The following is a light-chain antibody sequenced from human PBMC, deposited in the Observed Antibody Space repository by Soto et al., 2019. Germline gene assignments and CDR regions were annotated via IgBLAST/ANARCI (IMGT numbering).Light chain of an antibody. CDR3: QQYNNWPPNLT. Sequence: EIVLTQSPGTLSLSPGGRATLSCRASQSVSSSSLSWYQQKPGQAPRLLIYDTSSRATDIPDRFSGSGSGTEFTLTISSLQSEDFAVYYCQQYNNWPPNLTFGGGTKVDIK. CDR2: DTS. CDR1: QSVSSSS. V-gene: IGKV3-20*01. J-gene: IGKJ4*01.